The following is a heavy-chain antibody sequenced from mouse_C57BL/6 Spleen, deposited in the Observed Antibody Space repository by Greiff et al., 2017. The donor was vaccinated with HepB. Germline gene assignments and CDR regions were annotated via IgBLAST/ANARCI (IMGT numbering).Heavy chain of an antibody. CDR1: GYTFTSYW. V-gene: IGHV1-55*01. J-gene: IGHJ4*01. CDR2: IYPGSGST. Sequence: QVQLQQPGAELVKPGASVKMSCKASGYTFTSYWITWVKQRPGQGLEWIGDIYPGSGSTNYNEKFKSKATLTVDTSSSTAYMQLSSLTSEDSAVYYCARPRLRHYYAMDYWGQGTSVTVSS. CDR3: ARPRLRHYYAMDY. D-gene: IGHD2-4*01.